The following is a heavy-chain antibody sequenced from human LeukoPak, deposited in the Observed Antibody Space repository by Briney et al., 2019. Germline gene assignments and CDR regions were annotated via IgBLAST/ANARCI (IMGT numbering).Heavy chain of an antibody. Sequence: GGSLRLSCAASGFTFSTYYMNWVRQAPGKGLEWVSSISTSSSYIYYADAVKGRFTISRDNAKNSLYLQINSLRAEDTAVYYCARRAGDYSHPYDYWGQGTLVTVSS. V-gene: IGHV3-21*01. J-gene: IGHJ4*02. CDR1: GFTFSTYY. D-gene: IGHD3-22*01. CDR3: ARRAGDYSHPYDY. CDR2: ISTSSSYI.